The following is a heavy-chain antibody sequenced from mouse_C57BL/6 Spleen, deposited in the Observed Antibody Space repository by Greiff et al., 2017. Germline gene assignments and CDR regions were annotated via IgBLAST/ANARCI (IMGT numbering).Heavy chain of an antibody. D-gene: IGHD1-1*01. V-gene: IGHV1-26*01. CDR2: INPNNGGT. CDR3: SRNYGSSLVWYFYV. Sequence: VQLQQSGPELVKPGASVKISCKASGYTFTDYYMNWVKQSHGKSLEWIGDINPNNGGTSYNQKFKGKATLTVDKSSSTAYMELRSLTSEDSAVSYSSRNYGSSLVWYFYVWGTGTTVTVSS. CDR1: GYTFTDYY. J-gene: IGHJ1*03.